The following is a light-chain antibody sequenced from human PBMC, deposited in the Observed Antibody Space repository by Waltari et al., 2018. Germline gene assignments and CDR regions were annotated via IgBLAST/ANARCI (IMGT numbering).Light chain of an antibody. Sequence: EIVMTQSPLSLPVTPGEPASIPFRSSQSLRHLNGYNYLDWYLQKPGQSPKLLIYLGSSRASGVPGRFSGSGSGTDFTLLISRVEADDVGVYYCMQARQTPFTFGQGTKLEI. CDR1: QSLRHLNGYNY. CDR3: MQARQTPFT. CDR2: LGS. V-gene: IGKV2-28*01. J-gene: IGKJ2*01.